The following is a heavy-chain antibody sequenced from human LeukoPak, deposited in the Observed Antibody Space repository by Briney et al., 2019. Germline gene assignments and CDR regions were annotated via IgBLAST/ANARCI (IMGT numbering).Heavy chain of an antibody. CDR2: INPNSGST. CDR3: ARANNYDFWSGYSPYYYYYMDV. D-gene: IGHD3-3*01. V-gene: IGHV1-2*02. J-gene: IGHJ6*03. CDR1: GYTFTGYY. Sequence: ASVKVSCKASGYTFTGYYMHWVRQAPGQGLEWMGWINPNSGSTNYAQKFQGRVTMTRDTSISTAYMELSRLRSDDTAVYYCARANNYDFWSGYSPYYYYYMDVWGKGTTVTVSS.